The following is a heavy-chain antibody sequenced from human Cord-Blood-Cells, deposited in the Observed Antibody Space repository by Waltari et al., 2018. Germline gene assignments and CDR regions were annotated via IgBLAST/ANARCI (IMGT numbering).Heavy chain of an antibody. J-gene: IGHJ5*02. CDR2: IIPIFGTA. D-gene: IGHD6-13*01. Sequence: QVQLVQSGAEVKKPGSSVKVSCKDSGGTFSSNAISWVRLAPGQGLEWMGGIIPIFGTANYAQKFQGRVTITADESTSTAYMELSSLRSEDTAVYYCARVGSIAATTNWFDPWGQGTLVTVSS. V-gene: IGHV1-69*01. CDR1: GGTFSSNA. CDR3: ARVGSIAATTNWFDP.